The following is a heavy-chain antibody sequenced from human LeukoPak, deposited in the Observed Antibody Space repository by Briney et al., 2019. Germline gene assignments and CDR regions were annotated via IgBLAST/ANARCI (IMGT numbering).Heavy chain of an antibody. CDR1: GGTLSSYG. CDR3: ALSSSSWYWFDP. D-gene: IGHD6-13*01. V-gene: IGHV1-69*04. J-gene: IGHJ5*02. CDR2: IIPILGIA. Sequence: ASVKVSCKASGGTLSSYGISWVRQAPGQGLEWMGRIIPILGIANYAQKFQGRVTITADKSTSTAYMELSSLRSEDTAVYYCALSSSSWYWFDPWGQGTLVTVSS.